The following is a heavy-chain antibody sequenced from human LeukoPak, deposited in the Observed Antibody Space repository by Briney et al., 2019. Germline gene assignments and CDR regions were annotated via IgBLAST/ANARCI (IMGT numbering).Heavy chain of an antibody. J-gene: IGHJ4*02. D-gene: IGHD4-17*01. CDR3: ARDLTSVPTR. CDR1: GFTFSSDS. Sequence: GGSLRLSCAGSGFTFSSDSMNWVRQAPGKGLEGVSYISSSGNTKHYVDSVKGRFTISRDNAKNSVYLQMNSLRNEDTAVYYCARDLTSVPTRWGQGTLVTVSS. CDR2: ISSSGNTK. V-gene: IGHV3-48*02.